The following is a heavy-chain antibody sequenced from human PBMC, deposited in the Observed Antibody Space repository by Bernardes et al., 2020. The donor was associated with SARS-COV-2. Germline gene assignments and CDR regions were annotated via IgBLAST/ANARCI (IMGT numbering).Heavy chain of an antibody. D-gene: IGHD6-19*01. CDR2: KPTDAYKE. CDR1: GFSFSNYG. CDR3: AKSVSLAGYYLDY. J-gene: IGHJ4*02. V-gene: IGHV3-30*18. Sequence: GGSLRLSCAASGFSFSNYGMHWVRQAPGKGLEWVATKPTDAYKENYADSVKGRFTISRDNAKNMLYLQMDSLRPEDTAVYYCAKSVSLAGYYLDYWGQGTLVTVAS.